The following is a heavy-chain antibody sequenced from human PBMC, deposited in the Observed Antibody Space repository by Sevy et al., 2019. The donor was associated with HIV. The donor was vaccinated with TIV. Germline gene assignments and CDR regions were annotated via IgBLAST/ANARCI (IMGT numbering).Heavy chain of an antibody. CDR2: IKQDGSEK. CDR3: ARGTTIVVVIRGDAFDI. V-gene: IGHV3-7*03. Sequence: GGSLRLSCAASGFTFSSYWMSWVRQAPGKGLEWVANIKQDGSEKYYVDSVKGRFTISRDNAKNSLYLQMNSLRAEDTAVYYCARGTTIVVVIRGDAFDIWGQGTMVTVSS. CDR1: GFTFSSYW. J-gene: IGHJ3*02. D-gene: IGHD3-22*01.